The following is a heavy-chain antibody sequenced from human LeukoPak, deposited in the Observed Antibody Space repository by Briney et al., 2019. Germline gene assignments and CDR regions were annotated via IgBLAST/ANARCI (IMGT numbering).Heavy chain of an antibody. Sequence: RSSETLSLTCAVYGGSFSGYYWSWIRQPPGKGLEWIGEINHSGSTNYNPSLKSRVTISVDTSKNQFSLKLSSVTAADTAVYYCARGSRWELHFDYWGQGTLVTVSS. CDR3: ARGSRWELHFDY. V-gene: IGHV4-34*01. J-gene: IGHJ4*02. CDR2: INHSGST. CDR1: GGSFSGYY. D-gene: IGHD2-15*01.